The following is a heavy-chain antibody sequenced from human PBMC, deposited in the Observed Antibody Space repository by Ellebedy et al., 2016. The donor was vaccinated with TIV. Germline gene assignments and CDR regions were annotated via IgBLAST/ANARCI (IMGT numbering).Heavy chain of an antibody. CDR2: ILHDGSKK. CDR1: GFTFSRDG. D-gene: IGHD3-3*01. Sequence: PGGSLRLSCAASGFTFSRDGMHWVRQAPGKGLEWVAVILHDGSKKYYADSVTGRFTISRDNSKNTLYLQMNSLRAEDTAVYYCARDWSGYFDPWGQGTLVTVSS. CDR3: ARDWSGYFDP. J-gene: IGHJ5*02. V-gene: IGHV3-33*01.